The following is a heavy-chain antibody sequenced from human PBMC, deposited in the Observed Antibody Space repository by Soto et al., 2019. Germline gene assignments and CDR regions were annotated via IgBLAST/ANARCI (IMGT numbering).Heavy chain of an antibody. J-gene: IGHJ6*02. CDR1: GGSVSSGGYH. CDR2: IDYNGST. D-gene: IGHD6-13*01. CDR3: ARLQLYYGLAV. Sequence: QVQLPESGPGLVKPSQTLSLTCAVSGGSVSSGGYHWSWIRQHPGKGLEWIGYIDYNGSTYSNPSLKSRVTISIDTSKNQFSLKLSSVTAADTAMYYCARLQLYYGLAVWGQGTTVTFSS. V-gene: IGHV4-31*11.